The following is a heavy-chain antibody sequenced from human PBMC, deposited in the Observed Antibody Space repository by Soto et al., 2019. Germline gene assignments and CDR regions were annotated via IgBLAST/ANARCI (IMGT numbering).Heavy chain of an antibody. CDR1: GYTFSSYG. V-gene: IGHV1-18*01. J-gene: IGHJ6*02. D-gene: IGHD5-12*01. CDR3: AGVEMASSFWHYYYGMDV. CDR2: ISPYNDDT. Sequence: ASVKVSCKATGYTFSSYGITWVRQAPGQGLEWLGWISPYNDDTKYAQILQGRVTMTTDTSTRTAYMDMRSLRSDDTAVYYCAGVEMASSFWHYYYGMDVWGQGTTVTVSS.